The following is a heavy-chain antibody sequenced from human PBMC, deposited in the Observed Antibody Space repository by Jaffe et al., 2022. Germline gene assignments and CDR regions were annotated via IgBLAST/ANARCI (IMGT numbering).Heavy chain of an antibody. D-gene: IGHD2-15*01. V-gene: IGHV3-11*01. Sequence: QVQLVESGGGLVKPGGSLRLSCAASGFTFSDYYMSWIRQAPGKGLEWVSYISSSGSTIYYADSVKGRFTISRDNAKNSLYLQMNSLRAEDTAVYYCARDTNSGYCSGGSCSTPPWFDPWGQGTLVTVSS. CDR1: GFTFSDYY. CDR2: ISSSGSTI. J-gene: IGHJ5*02. CDR3: ARDTNSGYCSGGSCSTPPWFDP.